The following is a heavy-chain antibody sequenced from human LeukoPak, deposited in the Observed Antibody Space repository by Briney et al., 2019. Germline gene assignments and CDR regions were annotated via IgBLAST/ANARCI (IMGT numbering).Heavy chain of an antibody. CDR3: ARLMVYATFFDY. Sequence: ASVKVSCKASGYTFTGYYMHWVRQAPGQGLEWMGWINPNSGGTNYAQKFQGRVTMTRDTSISTAYMELRSLRSDDTAVYYCARLMVYATFFDYWGQGTLVTVSS. V-gene: IGHV1-2*02. J-gene: IGHJ4*02. D-gene: IGHD2-8*01. CDR2: INPNSGGT. CDR1: GYTFTGYY.